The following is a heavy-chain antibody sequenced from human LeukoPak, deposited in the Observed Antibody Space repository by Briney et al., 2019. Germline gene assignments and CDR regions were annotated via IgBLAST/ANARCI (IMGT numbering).Heavy chain of an antibody. D-gene: IGHD3-10*01. CDR2: ISGGSSSI. CDR3: ARDIHYSFDY. Sequence: GGSLRLSCAVSGFSFSSYSMNWVRQVPGKGLEWVSYISGGSSSIFYADSVKGRFTISRDDAKNSLYLQMNSLRDEDMAVYYCARDIHYSFDYWGQGTLVTVSS. CDR1: GFSFSSYS. V-gene: IGHV3-48*02. J-gene: IGHJ4*02.